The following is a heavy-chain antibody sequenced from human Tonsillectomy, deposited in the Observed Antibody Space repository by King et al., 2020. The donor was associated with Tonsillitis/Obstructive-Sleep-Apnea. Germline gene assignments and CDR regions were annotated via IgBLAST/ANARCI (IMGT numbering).Heavy chain of an antibody. V-gene: IGHV5-51*01. D-gene: IGHD2-2*02. CDR1: GYSFTSYW. J-gene: IGHJ4*02. CDR2: IYPGDSDT. CDR3: ARHLGYYSSTSCYSPYFDY. Sequence: QLVQSGAEVKKPGESLKISCKGSGYSFTSYWIGWVLQMPGKGLEWMGIIYPGDSDTRYSPSFQGHLTIAADKSIRTAYLQWSSLKASDTAMSYCARHLGYYSSTSCYSPYFDYWGQGTLVTVSS.